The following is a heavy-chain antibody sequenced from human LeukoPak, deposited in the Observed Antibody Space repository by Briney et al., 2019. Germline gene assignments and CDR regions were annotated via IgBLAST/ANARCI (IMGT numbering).Heavy chain of an antibody. D-gene: IGHD6-19*01. Sequence: SETLFLTCTVSGGSISSSSYYWGWIRQPPGKGLEWIGSIYYSGSTYYNPSLKSRVTISVDTSKNQFSLKLSSVTAADTAVYYCARQGGQWLVLGWFDPWGQGTLVTVSS. J-gene: IGHJ5*02. CDR1: GGSISSSSYY. CDR3: ARQGGQWLVLGWFDP. CDR2: IYYSGST. V-gene: IGHV4-39*01.